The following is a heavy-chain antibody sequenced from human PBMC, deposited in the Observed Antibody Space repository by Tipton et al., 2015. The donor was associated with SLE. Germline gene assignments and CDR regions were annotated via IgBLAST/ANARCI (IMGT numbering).Heavy chain of an antibody. V-gene: IGHV4-59*11. CDR1: GGSIRSHY. CDR2: IYYSGST. CDR3: ARQDYYYGMDV. Sequence: TLSLTCTVSGGSIRSHYWSWIRQPPGKGLEWIAYIYYSGSTNYNPSLKSRVTITVDTSKNQFSLKLSSVTTADTAVYYCARQDYYYGMDVWGQGTAVTVSS. J-gene: IGHJ6*02.